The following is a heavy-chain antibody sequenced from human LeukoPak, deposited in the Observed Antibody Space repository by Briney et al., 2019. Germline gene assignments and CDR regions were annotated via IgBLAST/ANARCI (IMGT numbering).Heavy chain of an antibody. CDR1: GFTFSSYE. V-gene: IGHV3-74*01. D-gene: IGHD3-22*01. CDR3: ASHYYDSSGYFQH. CDR2: INSDGSST. J-gene: IGHJ1*01. Sequence: GGSLRLSCAASGFTFSSYEMNWVRQAPGKGLVWVSRINSDGSSTSHADSVKGRFTISRDNAKNTLYLQMNSLRAEDTAVYYCASHYYDSSGYFQHWGQGTLVTVSS.